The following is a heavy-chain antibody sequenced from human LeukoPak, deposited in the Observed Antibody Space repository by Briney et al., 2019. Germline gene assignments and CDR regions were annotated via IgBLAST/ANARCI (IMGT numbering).Heavy chain of an antibody. V-gene: IGHV3-30*02. CDR2: IRYDGSNK. Sequence: GGSLRLSCAASGFTFSSYGMHWVRQAPGKGLEWVAFIRYDGSNKYYADSVRGRFTISRDNSKNTLYLQMNSLRAEDAAVYFCAKAPVASCRGAYCYPFDSWGQGTLVTVSS. J-gene: IGHJ4*02. D-gene: IGHD2-21*01. CDR3: AKAPVASCRGAYCYPFDS. CDR1: GFTFSSYG.